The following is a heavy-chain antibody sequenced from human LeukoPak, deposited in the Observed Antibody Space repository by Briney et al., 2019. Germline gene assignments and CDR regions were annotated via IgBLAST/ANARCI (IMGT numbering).Heavy chain of an antibody. V-gene: IGHV3-48*03. D-gene: IGHD5-18*01. J-gene: IGHJ4*02. CDR3: AKDDSMVTLGY. Sequence: GGSLRLSCAASGFTFSSYEMNWVRQAPGKGLEWVSYISSSGSTIYYADSVKGRFTISRDNSKNTLYLQMNSLRAEDTAVYYCAKDDSMVTLGYWGQGTLVTVSS. CDR1: GFTFSSYE. CDR2: ISSSGSTI.